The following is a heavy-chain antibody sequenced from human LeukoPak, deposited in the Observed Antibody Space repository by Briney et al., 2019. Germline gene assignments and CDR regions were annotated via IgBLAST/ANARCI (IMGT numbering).Heavy chain of an antibody. D-gene: IGHD1-14*01. CDR1: GFTFSSHW. V-gene: IGHV3-7*01. CDR3: ARDNTYNLDY. Sequence: PGGSLRVSCAASGFTFSSHWMSWVRQAPGKGLEWVANIKQDGSQKNYVDSVKGRFTISRDNAKNSLYLQMISLRAEDTAVYCCARDNTYNLDYWGQGTLVTVSS. CDR2: IKQDGSQK. J-gene: IGHJ4*02.